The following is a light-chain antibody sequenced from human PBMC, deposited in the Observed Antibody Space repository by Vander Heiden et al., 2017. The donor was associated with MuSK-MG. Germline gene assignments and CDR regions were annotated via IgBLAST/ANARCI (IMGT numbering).Light chain of an antibody. CDR1: QGIQHSNNYNY. CDR3: MHALQTQT. V-gene: IGKV2-28*01. CDR2: LGF. J-gene: IGKJ1*01. Sequence: DIVMTHPPPPLLVTPGEPASIPCRSSQGIQHSNNYNYLDWYQQGPGQSPQLQDYLGFNPASGVPDRFSGSGSGTDFTLKSSRVEADDVEVYYCMHALQTQTFGQGTKVEIK.